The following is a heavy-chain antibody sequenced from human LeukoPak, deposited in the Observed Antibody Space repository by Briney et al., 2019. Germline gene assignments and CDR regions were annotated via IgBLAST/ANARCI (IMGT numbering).Heavy chain of an antibody. V-gene: IGHV3-53*01. D-gene: IGHD3-10*01. CDR2: IYSGGST. CDR1: EFSVGSNY. CDR3: AKAGRMVRGVIIYYYYMDV. Sequence: GGSLRLSCAASEFSVGSNYMTWVRQAPGKGLEWVSLIYSGGSTYYADSVKGRFTISRDNSKNTLYLQMNSLRAEDTAVYYCAKAGRMVRGVIIYYYYMDVWGKGTTVTVSS. J-gene: IGHJ6*03.